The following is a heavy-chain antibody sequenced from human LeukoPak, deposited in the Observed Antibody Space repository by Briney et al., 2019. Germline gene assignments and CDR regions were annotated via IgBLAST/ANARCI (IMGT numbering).Heavy chain of an antibody. J-gene: IGHJ3*02. CDR1: GFTFSSYG. D-gene: IGHD6-13*01. CDR3: AKGSYSSSRLGAFDI. Sequence: PGGSLRLSCAASGFTFSSYGMHWVRQAPGKGLEWVAVIWYGGSNKYYADSVKGRFTISRDNSKNTLYLQMNSLRAEDTAVYYCAKGSYSSSRLGAFDIWGQGTMVTVSS. V-gene: IGHV3-30*02. CDR2: IWYGGSNK.